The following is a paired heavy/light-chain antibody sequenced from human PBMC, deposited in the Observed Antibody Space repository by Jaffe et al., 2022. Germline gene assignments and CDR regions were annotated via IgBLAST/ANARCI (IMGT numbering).Light chain of an antibody. CDR2: EVS. CDR3: SSYTSSSTLPHVV. Sequence: QSALTQPASVSGSPGQSITISCTGTSSDVGGYNYVSWYQQHPGKAPKLMIYEVSNRPSGVSNRFSGSKSGNTASLTISGLQAEDEADYYCSSYTSSSTLPHVVFGGGTKLTVL. V-gene: IGLV2-14*01. CDR1: SSDVGGYNY. J-gene: IGLJ2*01.
Heavy chain of an antibody. CDR1: GGSISSSSYY. J-gene: IGHJ6*03. CDR3: ARHQKVWGRDSYGYARYYYYYMDV. V-gene: IGHV4-39*01. Sequence: QLQLQESGPGLVKPSETLSLTCTVSGGSISSSSYYWGWIRQPPGKGLEWIGSIYYSGSTYYNPSLKSRVTISVDTSKNQFSLKLSSVTAADTAVYYCARHQKVWGRDSYGYARYYYYYMDVWGKGTTVTVSS. CDR2: IYYSGST. D-gene: IGHD5-18*01.